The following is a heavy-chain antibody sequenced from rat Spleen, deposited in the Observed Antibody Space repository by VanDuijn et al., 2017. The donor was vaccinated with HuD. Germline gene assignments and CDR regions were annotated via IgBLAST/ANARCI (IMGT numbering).Heavy chain of an antibody. D-gene: IGHD1-11*01. CDR2: ILYDGGSS. J-gene: IGHJ2*01. CDR3: TTANNGGFSELYYFDY. V-gene: IGHV5-29*01. Sequence: EVQLVESGGGLVQPGRSLKLSCAASGFTFSNYGMAWVRQVPKKGLEWVATILYDGGSSKYRDSMRGRFTISRDNAKSTLYLQMDSLRSEDTATYYCTTANNGGFSELYYFDYWGQGVMVTVSS. CDR1: GFTFSNYG.